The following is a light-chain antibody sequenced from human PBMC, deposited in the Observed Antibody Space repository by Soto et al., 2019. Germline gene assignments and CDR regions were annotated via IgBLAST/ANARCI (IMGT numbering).Light chain of an antibody. CDR3: QQYGSSTMYT. CDR1: QSISSSY. V-gene: IGKV3-20*01. J-gene: IGKJ2*01. CDR2: GAS. Sequence: EIVLRQSPGTLSLSPGERATLSCRASQSISSSYLAWYQQKPGQAPRLLIYGASSRATGIPDTFSGSGSGTDFTLTISRLEPEDFAVYYCQQYGSSTMYTFGQGTKLEIK.